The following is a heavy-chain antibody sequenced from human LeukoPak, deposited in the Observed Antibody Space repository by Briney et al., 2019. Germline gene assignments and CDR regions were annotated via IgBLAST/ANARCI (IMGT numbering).Heavy chain of an antibody. CDR3: ARLGGNYAY. D-gene: IGHD1-26*01. Sequence: ASVKVSCKASGYTFTGYYIHWVRQAPGQGLEWMGWINPKSGDTKYAQNFQGRVTMTRDTSISTASMELSSLKSDDTAVYYCARLGGNYAYWGQGTLVTVSS. J-gene: IGHJ4*02. V-gene: IGHV1-2*02. CDR1: GYTFTGYY. CDR2: INPKSGDT.